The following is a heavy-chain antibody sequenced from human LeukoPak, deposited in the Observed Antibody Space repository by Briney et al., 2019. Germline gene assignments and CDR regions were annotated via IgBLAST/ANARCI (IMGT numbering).Heavy chain of an antibody. V-gene: IGHV3-48*04. J-gene: IGHJ4*02. CDR1: GFTFSSYS. Sequence: GGSLRLSCAASGFTFSSYSMNWVRQAPGKGLEWVSYISSSSGNIYYADSVKGRFTLSRDNAKNSLYLQMNSLRAEDTAVYYCARTGGSYPYYFEYWGQGTLVTVSS. CDR2: ISSSSGNI. CDR3: ARTGGSYPYYFEY. D-gene: IGHD1-26*01.